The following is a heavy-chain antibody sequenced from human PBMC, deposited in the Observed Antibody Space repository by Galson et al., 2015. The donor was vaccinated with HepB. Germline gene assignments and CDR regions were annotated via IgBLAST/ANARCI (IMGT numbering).Heavy chain of an antibody. Sequence: SLRLSCAASGSIFSDYYMSWIRQTPAKGLEWISSISNDGNTVKYADSVKGRFTISRDNARNSLSLQMNSLRVEDTAIYYCARDARWFDPWGQGTLVTVSS. CDR2: ISNDGNTV. V-gene: IGHV3-11*01. J-gene: IGHJ5*02. CDR1: GSIFSDYY. CDR3: ARDARWFDP.